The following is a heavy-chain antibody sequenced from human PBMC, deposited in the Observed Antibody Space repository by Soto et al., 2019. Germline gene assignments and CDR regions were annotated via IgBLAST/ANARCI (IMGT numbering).Heavy chain of an antibody. CDR1: DASFSSSSYY. J-gene: IGHJ4*02. CDR2: IDYSGST. CDR3: ARHYYDSSGYYLEGVDY. V-gene: IGHV4-39*01. Sequence: TLSLTCTVSDASFSSSSYYWGWIRQPPGKGLEWIGSIDYSGSTYYNPSLKSRVTISVDTSKNQFSLNLSSVTAADTAVYYCARHYYDSSGYYLEGVDYWGQGTLVTVSS. D-gene: IGHD3-22*01.